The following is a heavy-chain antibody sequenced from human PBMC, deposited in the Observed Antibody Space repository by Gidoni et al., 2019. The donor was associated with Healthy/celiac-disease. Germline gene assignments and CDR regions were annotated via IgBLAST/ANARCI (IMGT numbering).Heavy chain of an antibody. J-gene: IGHJ6*02. CDR1: GFTFSSYG. V-gene: IGHV3-30*18. CDR2: ISYDGSNK. D-gene: IGHD6-13*01. Sequence: QVQRVESGGGVVQPGRSLRLSCAASGFTFSSYGMHWVRQAPGKGLDWVAVISYDGSNKYYADSVKGRFTISRDNSKNTLYLQMNSLRAEDTAVYYCAKGGILAAAYYYGMDVWGQGTTVTVSS. CDR3: AKGGILAAAYYYGMDV.